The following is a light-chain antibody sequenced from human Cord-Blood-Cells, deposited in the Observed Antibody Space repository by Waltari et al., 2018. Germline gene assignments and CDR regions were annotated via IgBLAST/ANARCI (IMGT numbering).Light chain of an antibody. CDR3: GADHGSGSNFVYV. J-gene: IGLJ1*01. Sequence: QPVLTQPPSASASLGASVTLTCTLSSGYSHYNVDWYPQRPGKGPRFVMRGGTGGMVGSKGDGIPDRFSVLGSGLNRYLTIKNIQEEDESDYHCGADHGSGSNFVYVFGTGTKVTVL. V-gene: IGLV9-49*01. CDR2: GGTGGMVG. CDR1: SGYSHYN.